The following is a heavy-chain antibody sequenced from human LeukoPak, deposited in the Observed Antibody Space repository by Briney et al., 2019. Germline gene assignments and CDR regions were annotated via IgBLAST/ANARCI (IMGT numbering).Heavy chain of an antibody. J-gene: IGHJ4*02. Sequence: ASVKVSCKASGYTFTGYYMHWVRQATGQGLEWMGWMNPNSGNTGYAQKFQGRVTMTRNTSISTAYMELSSLRSEDTAVYYCARAQRITYYYDSSGLVPTDYWGQGTLVTVSS. CDR3: ARAQRITYYYDSSGLVPTDY. CDR2: MNPNSGNT. V-gene: IGHV1-8*02. CDR1: GYTFTGYY. D-gene: IGHD3-22*01.